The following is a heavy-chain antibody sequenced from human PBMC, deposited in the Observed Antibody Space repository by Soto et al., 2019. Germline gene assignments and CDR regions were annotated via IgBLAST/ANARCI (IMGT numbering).Heavy chain of an antibody. Sequence: GESLKISCKGSGYSFTSYWISWVRQMPGKGVERMGRIEPSDSYTNYSPSFQGHVTISADKSISTAYLQWSSLKASDTAMYYCARHSPLVAAAGTNSYYGMDIWGQGTTVTVSS. V-gene: IGHV5-10-1*01. D-gene: IGHD6-13*01. CDR3: ARHSPLVAAAGTNSYYGMDI. CDR1: GYSFTSYW. CDR2: IEPSDSYT. J-gene: IGHJ6*02.